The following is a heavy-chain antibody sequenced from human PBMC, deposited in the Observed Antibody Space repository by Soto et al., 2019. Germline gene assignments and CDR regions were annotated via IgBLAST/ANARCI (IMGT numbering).Heavy chain of an antibody. Sequence: ASVKVSCKASGYSFTNYGITWARQAPGQGLEWMGWISAYNGDTHYTQRLQGRVTMTRDTSTSTVYMELSSLRSEDTAVYYCARSVSAADAFDIWGQGTMVTVSS. D-gene: IGHD3-16*02. J-gene: IGHJ3*02. CDR2: ISAYNGDT. V-gene: IGHV1-18*01. CDR3: ARSVSAADAFDI. CDR1: GYSFTNYG.